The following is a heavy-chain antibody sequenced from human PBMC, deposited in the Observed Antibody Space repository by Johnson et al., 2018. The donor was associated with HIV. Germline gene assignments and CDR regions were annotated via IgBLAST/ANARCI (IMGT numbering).Heavy chain of an antibody. J-gene: IGHJ3*02. V-gene: IGHV3-30*18. D-gene: IGHD7-27*01. CDR2: ISYDGSNK. Sequence: QVHLVESGGGLVQPGGSLRLSCVASGFSFSSYGMHWVRQAPGKGLEWVALISYDGSNKYYADSVKGRFTNTRDNAKNSLYLKKNSLRAADTALYSSAKDERQLGGWSHAFDIWGQGTMVTVSS. CDR3: AKDERQLGGWSHAFDI. CDR1: GFSFSSYG.